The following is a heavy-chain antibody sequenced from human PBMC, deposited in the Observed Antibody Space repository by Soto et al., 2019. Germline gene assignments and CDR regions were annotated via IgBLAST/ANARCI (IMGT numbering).Heavy chain of an antibody. CDR2: ISYDGSNK. V-gene: IGHV3-30-3*01. Sequence: GGSLRLSCAASGFTFSSYAMHLVRQAPGKGLEWVAFISYDGSNKYYADSVKGRFTISRENSKNTLYLQMNSLRAEDTAVYYCGRDRWVHSTTPKVIAVAGYFDYWGQGTRVTVSS. CDR3: GRDRWVHSTTPKVIAVAGYFDY. CDR1: GFTFSSYA. J-gene: IGHJ4*02. D-gene: IGHD6-19*01.